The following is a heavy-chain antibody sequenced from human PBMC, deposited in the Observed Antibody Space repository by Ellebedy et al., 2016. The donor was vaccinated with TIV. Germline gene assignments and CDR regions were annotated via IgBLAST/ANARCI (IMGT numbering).Heavy chain of an antibody. CDR2: INTDTGNP. V-gene: IGHV7-4-1*02. Sequence: AASVKVFCKASGYTFRSDGISWVRQSPGQGLEWMGWINTDTGNPTYAQDFTGRFVFSLDTSVSTAYLEISSLKAEDTAMYFCVGDRRGAGPSQFGVDFWGQGTLVTVSS. CDR1: GYTFRSDG. D-gene: IGHD3-10*01. J-gene: IGHJ4*02. CDR3: VGDRRGAGPSQFGVDF.